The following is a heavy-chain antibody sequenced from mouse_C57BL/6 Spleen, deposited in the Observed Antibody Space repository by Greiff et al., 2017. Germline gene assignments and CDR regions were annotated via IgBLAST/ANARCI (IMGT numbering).Heavy chain of an antibody. Sequence: QVQLKQPGAELVMPGASVKLSCKASGYTFTSYWMHWVKQRPGQGLEWIGEIDPSDSYTNYNQKVKGKSTLTVDKSSSTAYMQLSSLTSEDSAVYYCARATTATSFDYWGQGTTLTVSS. CDR3: ARATTATSFDY. CDR1: GYTFTSYW. J-gene: IGHJ2*01. V-gene: IGHV1-69*01. CDR2: IDPSDSYT. D-gene: IGHD1-2*01.